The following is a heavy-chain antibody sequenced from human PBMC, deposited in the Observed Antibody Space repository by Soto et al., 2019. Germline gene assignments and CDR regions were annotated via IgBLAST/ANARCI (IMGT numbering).Heavy chain of an antibody. CDR2: IIPIFGTA. V-gene: IGHV1-69*13. CDR3: ATYLNSSTKQRRWFDP. CDR1: GGTFSSYA. Sequence: SVKVSCKASGGTFSSYAISWVRQAPGQGLEWMGGIIPIFGTANYAQKFQGRVTITADESTSTAYMELSSLRSEDTAVYYCATYLNSSTKQRRWFDPWGQGTLVTVSS. D-gene: IGHD2-2*01. J-gene: IGHJ5*02.